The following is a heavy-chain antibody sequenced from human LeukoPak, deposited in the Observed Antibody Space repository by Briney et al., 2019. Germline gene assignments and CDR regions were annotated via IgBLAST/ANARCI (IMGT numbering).Heavy chain of an antibody. J-gene: IGHJ6*03. CDR2: ISSSSSYI. V-gene: IGHV3-21*01. CDR3: ARDGYSSSWYVNYYYYMDV. CDR1: GFTFSSYS. Sequence: PGGSLRLSCAASGFTFSSYSMNWVRQAPGKGLEWVSSISSSSSYIYYADSVKGRFTISRDNAKNSLYLQMNSLRAEDTAVYYCARDGYSSSWYVNYYYYMDVWGKGTTVTVSS. D-gene: IGHD6-13*01.